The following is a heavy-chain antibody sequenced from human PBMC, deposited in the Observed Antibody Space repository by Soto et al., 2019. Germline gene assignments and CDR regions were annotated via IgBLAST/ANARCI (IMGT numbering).Heavy chain of an antibody. CDR1: GFTFSDYY. V-gene: IGHV3-11*01. J-gene: IGHJ2*01. Sequence: QVQLVESGGGLVKPGGSLRLSCAASGFTFSDYYMSWIRQAPGKGLEWVSYISSSGSTIYYADSVKGRFTISRDNAKNSLYLQMNRLKAEDPAGYYCAGGGRGYDSSCPPWYFDLWGRGPLVTVSS. CDR3: AGGGRGYDSSCPPWYFDL. D-gene: IGHD3-22*01. CDR2: ISSSGSTI.